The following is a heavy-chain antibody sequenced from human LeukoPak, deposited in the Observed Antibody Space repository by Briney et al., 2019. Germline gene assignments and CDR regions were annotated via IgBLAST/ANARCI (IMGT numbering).Heavy chain of an antibody. V-gene: IGHV3-21*01. D-gene: IGHD3-22*01. J-gene: IGHJ3*02. CDR2: ISSSSSYI. Sequence: GGSLRLSCAASGFTFSSYSMNWVRQAPGKGLEWVSSISSSSSYIYYADSVKGRFTISRDNAKNSLYLQMNSLRAEDTAVYYCARDQDDSSGYYYVGVGAFGIWGQGTMVTVSS. CDR3: ARDQDDSSGYYYVGVGAFGI. CDR1: GFTFSSYS.